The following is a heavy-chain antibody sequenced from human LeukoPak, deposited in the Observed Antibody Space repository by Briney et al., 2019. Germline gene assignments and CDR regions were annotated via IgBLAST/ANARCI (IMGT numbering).Heavy chain of an antibody. J-gene: IGHJ4*02. CDR3: ARRLAAAGRWD. D-gene: IGHD6-25*01. CDR1: GGSISSSSYY. Sequence: SETLSLTCTVSGGSISSSSYYWGWIRQPPGKGLEWIGSIYYSGSTYYNPSLKSRLTISVDTSKNQFSLKLTSVTAADTAVYYCARRLAAAGRWDWAQGTLVTVSS. CDR2: IYYSGST. V-gene: IGHV4-39*07.